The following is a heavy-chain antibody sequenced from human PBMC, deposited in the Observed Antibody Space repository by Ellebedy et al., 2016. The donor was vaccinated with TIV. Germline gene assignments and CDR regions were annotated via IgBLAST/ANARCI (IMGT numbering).Heavy chain of an antibody. Sequence: ASVKVSCKASGYTFTGYYMHWVRQAPGQGLEWMGWINPNSGATIYAQKFQGRVTMTRDTSISTAYMELSRLRYDDTAVYYCARDLNDYVDTAVFRGYFDYWGQGALVTVSS. V-gene: IGHV1-2*02. CDR2: INPNSGAT. CDR1: GYTFTGYY. J-gene: IGHJ4*02. D-gene: IGHD5-18*01. CDR3: ARDLNDYVDTAVFRGYFDY.